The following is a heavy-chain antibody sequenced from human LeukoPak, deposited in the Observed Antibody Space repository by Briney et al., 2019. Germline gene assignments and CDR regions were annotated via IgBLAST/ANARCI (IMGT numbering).Heavy chain of an antibody. Sequence: GGSLRLSCAASGFTFDNYAMSWVRQAPGKGLEWVSDINWNGGSTGYADSVKGRFTISRDNAKNSLYLQMNSVRAEDTAFYYCAKITGSGGLSAFDIWGQGTMVTVSS. J-gene: IGHJ3*02. CDR1: GFTFDNYA. V-gene: IGHV3-20*04. CDR3: AKITGSGGLSAFDI. D-gene: IGHD2-15*01. CDR2: INWNGGST.